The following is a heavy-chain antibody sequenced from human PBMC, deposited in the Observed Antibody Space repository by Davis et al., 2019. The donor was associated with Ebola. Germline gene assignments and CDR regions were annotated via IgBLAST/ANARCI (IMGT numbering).Heavy chain of an antibody. V-gene: IGHV4-34*01. Sequence: PSETLSLTCAVYGGSFSGYYWSWIRQPPGKGLEWIGEINHSGSTNYNPSLKSRVTISVDTSKNQFSLKLSSVTAADTAVYYCANLRWADDFWSGYFPTELQDYGMDVWGQGTTVTVSS. CDR1: GGSFSGYY. J-gene: IGHJ6*02. CDR3: ANLRWADDFWSGYFPTELQDYGMDV. D-gene: IGHD3-3*01. CDR2: INHSGST.